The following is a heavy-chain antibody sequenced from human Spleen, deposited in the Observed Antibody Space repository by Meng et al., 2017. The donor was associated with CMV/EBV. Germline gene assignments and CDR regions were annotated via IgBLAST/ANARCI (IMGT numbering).Heavy chain of an antibody. CDR2: IYYSGST. D-gene: IGHD3-9*01. J-gene: IGHJ5*02. CDR3: ARGLYYDILTGYYIPKQFDP. V-gene: IGHV4-59*01. CDR1: GGSISSYY. Sequence: GSLRLSCTVSGGSISSYYWSWIRQPPGKGLEWIGYIYYSGSTNYNPSLKSRVTISVDTSKNQFSLKLSSVTAADTAAYYCARGLYYDILTGYYIPKQFDPWGQGTLVTVSS.